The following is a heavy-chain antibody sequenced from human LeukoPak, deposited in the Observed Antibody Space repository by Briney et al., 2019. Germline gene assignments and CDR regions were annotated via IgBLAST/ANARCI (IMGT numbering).Heavy chain of an antibody. CDR2: MNPNSGNT. Sequence: RASVKVSCKASGYTFTSYDINWVRQATGQGLEWMGWMNPNSGNTGYAQKFQGRVTMTRNTSISTAYMELSSLRSEDTAVYYCARGRQGKYYYDSSGYLYWGQGTLATVSS. CDR1: GYTFTSYD. V-gene: IGHV1-8*01. D-gene: IGHD3-22*01. J-gene: IGHJ4*02. CDR3: ARGRQGKYYYDSSGYLY.